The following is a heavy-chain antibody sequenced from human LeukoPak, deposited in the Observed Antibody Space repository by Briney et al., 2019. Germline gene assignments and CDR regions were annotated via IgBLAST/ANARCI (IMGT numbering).Heavy chain of an antibody. CDR1: GYTFTSYG. J-gene: IGHJ4*02. CDR3: ARDPTYYDSSGFPFDF. D-gene: IGHD3-22*01. V-gene: IGHV1-18*01. Sequence: ASVKLSCKASGYTFTSYGISWVRQAPGPGLEWMGLISSYSGNSNYAQKFQGSVTMTTDTSTSTAYMELRSLRSDDTAVYYCARDPTYYDSSGFPFDFGGQGTLVSVSS. CDR2: ISSYSGNS.